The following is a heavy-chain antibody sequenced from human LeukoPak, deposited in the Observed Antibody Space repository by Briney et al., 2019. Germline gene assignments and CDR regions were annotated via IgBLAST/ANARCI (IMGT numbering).Heavy chain of an antibody. CDR3: AKAHSSMGAAGLFDY. CDR2: IYSGGTT. V-gene: IGHV3-53*01. J-gene: IGHJ4*02. D-gene: IGHD6-13*01. CDR1: GFTVSSNF. Sequence: PGGSLRLSCAASGFTVSSNFMSWVRQAPGKGLERVSVIYSGGTTFYADSVKGRFTISRDDSKNTLYLQMSSLKAEDTAVYYCAKAHSSMGAAGLFDYWGQGTLVTVSS.